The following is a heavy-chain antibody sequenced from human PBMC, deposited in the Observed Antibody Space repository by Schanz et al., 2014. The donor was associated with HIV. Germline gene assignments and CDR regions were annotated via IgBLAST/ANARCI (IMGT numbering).Heavy chain of an antibody. Sequence: EVQLVESGGGLVRPGGSLTLSCAASGFTFSSFGMHWVRQAPGKGLEWVSDISGSGGSTYYADSVKGRFTISRDNSKNTLSLQMSSLRAEDTAVYYCAKVPVAHYYYGMDVWGQGTTVTVSS. CDR1: GFTFSSFG. CDR2: ISGSGGST. J-gene: IGHJ6*02. V-gene: IGHV3-23*04. CDR3: AKVPVAHYYYGMDV.